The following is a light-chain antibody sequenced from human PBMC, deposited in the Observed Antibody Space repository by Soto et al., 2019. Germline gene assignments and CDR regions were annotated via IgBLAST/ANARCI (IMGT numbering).Light chain of an antibody. CDR2: GAS. CDR3: QQYNNWPPLT. V-gene: IGKV3-15*01. Sequence: EIVITQSPATLSVSPGERATLSCRASQSVSSNLAWYQQKPGQAPRLLIYGASTRATGIPARFSGSGSGTEFTLTISSLQPEDFAVYYCQQYNNWPPLTFGGGTKVDIK. CDR1: QSVSSN. J-gene: IGKJ4*01.